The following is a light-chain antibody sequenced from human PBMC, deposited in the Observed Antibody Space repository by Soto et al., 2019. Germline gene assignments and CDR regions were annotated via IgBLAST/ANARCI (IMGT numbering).Light chain of an antibody. V-gene: IGKV3-15*01. Sequence: EMAMTQSPAXLSVSPGERATLSCRASQSVSSKLAWYQQKPGQAPRLLIYDTSTRATGIPARFSGSGSGTEFTLTISSLQSEDFAVYYCQQYSNWPPITFGQGTRLEIK. CDR2: DTS. J-gene: IGKJ5*01. CDR1: QSVSSK. CDR3: QQYSNWPPIT.